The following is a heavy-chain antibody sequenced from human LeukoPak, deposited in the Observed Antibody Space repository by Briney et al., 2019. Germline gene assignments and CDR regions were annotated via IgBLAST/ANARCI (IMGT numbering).Heavy chain of an antibody. J-gene: IGHJ6*02. CDR2: MNPNSGNT. CDR1: GYTFTSYD. CDR3: ARGPDNWMMGRLYYYYGMDV. D-gene: IGHD1-20*01. Sequence: ASVKVSCKASGYTFTSYDINWVRQATGQGLEWMGWMNPNSGNTGYAQKFQGRVTMTRNTSISTAYMELSSLRSEDTAVYYCARGPDNWMMGRLYYYYGMDVWGQGTTVTVSS. V-gene: IGHV1-8*01.